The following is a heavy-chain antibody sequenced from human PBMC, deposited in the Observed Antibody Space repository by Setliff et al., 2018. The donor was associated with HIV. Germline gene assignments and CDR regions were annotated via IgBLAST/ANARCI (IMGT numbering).Heavy chain of an antibody. V-gene: IGHV4-61*09. CDR3: ARHAAGPDGPFDY. CDR2: IYASGST. D-gene: IGHD2-2*01. CDR1: GGSINSGSYY. Sequence: PSETLSLTCTVSGGSINSGSYYWNWIRQPAGKGLEWIGHIYASGSTNYNPSLKSRVTMSVDTSKNQFSLKLNSLIAADTAVYYCARHAAGPDGPFDYWGQGRQVTVSS. J-gene: IGHJ4*02.